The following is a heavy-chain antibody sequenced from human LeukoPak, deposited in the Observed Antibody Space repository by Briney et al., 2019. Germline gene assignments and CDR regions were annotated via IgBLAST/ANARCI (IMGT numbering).Heavy chain of an antibody. CDR3: ARTFSGSTHFDY. J-gene: IGHJ4*02. CDR1: GGSISSYY. V-gene: IGHV4-59*08. CDR2: IYYSGST. Sequence: PSETLSLTCTVSGGSISSYYWSWIRQPPGKGLEWIGYIYYSGSTNYNPSLKSRVTISVDTSKNQFSLKLSSVTAADTAVYYCARTFSGSTHFDYWGQGTLVTVSS. D-gene: IGHD1-26*01.